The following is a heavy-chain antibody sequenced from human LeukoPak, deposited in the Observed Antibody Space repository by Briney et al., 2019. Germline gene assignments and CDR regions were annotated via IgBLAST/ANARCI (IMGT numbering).Heavy chain of an antibody. CDR1: GGSISSSSYY. Sequence: SETLSFTCTVSGGSISSSSYYWGWIRQPPGKGLEWIGSIYYSGSTYYNPSLKSRVTISVDTSKNQFSLKLSSVTAADTAVYYCARDSSSPGDYWGQGTLVTVSS. D-gene: IGHD6-6*01. CDR3: ARDSSSPGDY. CDR2: IYYSGST. J-gene: IGHJ4*02. V-gene: IGHV4-39*07.